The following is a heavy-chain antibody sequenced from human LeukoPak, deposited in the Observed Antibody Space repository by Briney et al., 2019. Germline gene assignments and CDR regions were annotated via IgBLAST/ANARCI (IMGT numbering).Heavy chain of an antibody. V-gene: IGHV3-53*01. CDR1: GFTVSSNY. CDR3: ARAPPPYYYGSGSYQYYFDY. Sequence: GGSLRLSCAASGFTVSSNYMSWVRQAPGKGLEWVSVIYSGGSTYYADSVKGRFTISRDNSKNTLYLQMNSLRAEGTAVYYCARAPPPYYYGSGSYQYYFDYWDQGTLVTVSS. J-gene: IGHJ4*02. CDR2: IYSGGST. D-gene: IGHD3-10*01.